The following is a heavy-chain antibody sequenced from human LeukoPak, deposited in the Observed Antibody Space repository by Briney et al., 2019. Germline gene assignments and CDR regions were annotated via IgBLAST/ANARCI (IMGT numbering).Heavy chain of an antibody. CDR1: GGSISCYY. V-gene: IGHV4-59*01. CDR2: IYYSGST. Sequence: SVTLSLTCTVSGGSISCYYWIWIRQPPGKGLEGMGYIYYSGSTNDNPPLMIRVTMSVGTSKNQFSLKLSSVTPADTAVYYCARDVPQPEIAAAGTDWFDPWGQGTLVTVSS. D-gene: IGHD6-13*01. CDR3: ARDVPQPEIAAAGTDWFDP. J-gene: IGHJ5*02.